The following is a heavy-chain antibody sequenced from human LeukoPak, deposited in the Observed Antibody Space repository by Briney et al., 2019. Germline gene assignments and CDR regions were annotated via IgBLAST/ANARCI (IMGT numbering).Heavy chain of an antibody. CDR1: RFIFSNYG. CDR3: AKASGPFSYSYYGIDV. CDR2: ISYDGSNK. V-gene: IGHV3-30*18. Sequence: GGSLRLSCAASRFIFSNYGIHWVRQAPGKGLEWVAVISYDGSNKYYADSVKGRFTISRDNSKNTVYLQMNSLRPEDTAVYYCAKASGPFSYSYYGIDVWGQGTTVTVSS. J-gene: IGHJ6*02.